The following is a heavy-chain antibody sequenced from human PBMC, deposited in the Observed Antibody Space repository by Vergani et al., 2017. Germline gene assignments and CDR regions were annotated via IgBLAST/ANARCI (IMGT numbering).Heavy chain of an antibody. CDR3: ARVPMTTVVTSSFDY. CDR2: INSDGSST. Sequence: EVQLVESGGGLVQPGGSLRLSCAASGFTFSSYWMHWVRQAPGKGLVWVSRINSDGSSTSYADSVKGRFTISRDNAKNTLYLQMNSLRAEDTAVYYCARVPMTTVVTSSFDYWGQGTLVTVSS. CDR1: GFTFSSYW. J-gene: IGHJ4*02. D-gene: IGHD4-23*01. V-gene: IGHV3-74*01.